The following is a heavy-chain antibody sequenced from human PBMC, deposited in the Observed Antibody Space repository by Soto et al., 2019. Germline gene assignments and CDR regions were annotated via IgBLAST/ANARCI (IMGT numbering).Heavy chain of an antibody. J-gene: IGHJ4*02. Sequence: WETLSLTCAVSGGSISSSNWWSFVRQPPGKVLEGIGEIYHSGSTNYNPSLKSRVTISVDKSKNQFSLEMSSVTAADTAVYYCAVQMRDFWSGYPLGYWGQGTLVTVSS. CDR2: IYHSGST. CDR3: AVQMRDFWSGYPLGY. D-gene: IGHD3-3*01. V-gene: IGHV4-4*02. CDR1: GGSISSSNW.